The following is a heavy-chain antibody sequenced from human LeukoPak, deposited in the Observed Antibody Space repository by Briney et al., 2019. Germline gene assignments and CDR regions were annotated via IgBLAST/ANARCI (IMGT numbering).Heavy chain of an antibody. CDR2: INHTGRT. V-gene: IGHV4-34*01. D-gene: IGHD1-26*01. CDR1: GGSFSANY. CDR3: ARGGLKWELLPARARKSYYFDY. J-gene: IGHJ4*02. Sequence: SETLSLTCAVSGGSFSANYWSWIRQPPGEGPEWIGEINHTGRTNYNPSLKSRVTISVDMSKNQFSLKLSSVTAADTAVYYCARGGLKWELLPARARKSYYFDYWGQGTLVTVSS.